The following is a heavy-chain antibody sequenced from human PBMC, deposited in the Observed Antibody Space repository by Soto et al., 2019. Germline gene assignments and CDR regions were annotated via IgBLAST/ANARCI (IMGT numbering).Heavy chain of an antibody. Sequence: GASVKVSFKASGYTFTNYDINWLRQATGQGLEWMGWMNPNSGNTGYAQKFQGRVTMTRNTSMSTASMELSSLRSEDTAVYYCARGPMSCTSSSCPYFFDYWAQGTLVTVSS. CDR2: MNPNSGNT. V-gene: IGHV1-8*01. D-gene: IGHD2-2*01. J-gene: IGHJ4*02. CDR1: GYTFTNYD. CDR3: ARGPMSCTSSSCPYFFDY.